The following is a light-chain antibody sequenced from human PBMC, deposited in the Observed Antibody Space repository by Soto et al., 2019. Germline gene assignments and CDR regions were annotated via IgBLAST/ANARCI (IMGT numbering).Light chain of an antibody. CDR1: QKISNKY. J-gene: IGKJ3*01. CDR2: GAS. CDR3: QQYDLALN. V-gene: IGKV3-20*01. Sequence: DIVLTQSPGILSLSPGERATLSCRASQKISNKYLAWYQQKPGQAPRLLIFGASTRATGIPDRFVGRGSGTDFTLTISRLETEDFAVYYCQQYDLALNFGPGTKVEIK.